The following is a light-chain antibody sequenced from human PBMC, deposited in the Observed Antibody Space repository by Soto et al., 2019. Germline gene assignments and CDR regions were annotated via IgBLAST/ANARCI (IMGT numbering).Light chain of an antibody. V-gene: IGKV1-12*01. CDR1: QGFRSW. Sequence: DIQMTQSPSSVSASVGDRVTITCRASQGFRSWLAWYQQKPGKAPKLLIYAASTLESGVPSRCSGSGSGTEFTLTISSLQPEDFATYYCQHTSNFQITFGQGTRLEIK. J-gene: IGKJ5*01. CDR3: QHTSNFQIT. CDR2: AAS.